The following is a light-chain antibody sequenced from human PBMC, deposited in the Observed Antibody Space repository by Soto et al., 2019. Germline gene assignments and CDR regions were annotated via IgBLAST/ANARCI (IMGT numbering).Light chain of an antibody. J-gene: IGLJ1*01. CDR1: SSDIGADDF. V-gene: IGLV2-14*01. Sequence: QSALTQPASVSGSPGQSITISCTGTSSDIGADDFVSWYQHHPDKTPKLIIFEVTYWPTGISHRFSASKSGNTASLTISGLEAEDEAFYYCLSYAGSYNFVFGSGTKVTVL. CDR2: EVT. CDR3: LSYAGSYNFV.